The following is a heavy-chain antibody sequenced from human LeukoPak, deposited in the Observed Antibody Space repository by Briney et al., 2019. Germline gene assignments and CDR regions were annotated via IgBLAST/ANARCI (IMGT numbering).Heavy chain of an antibody. CDR3: ASDSAGYYGHIDY. D-gene: IGHD3-22*01. J-gene: IGHJ4*02. V-gene: IGHV3-30*01. Sequence: SVKGRFTISRDNPKNTLYLQMNSLRPEDTAMYYCASDSAGYYGHIDYWGQGTLVTVSS.